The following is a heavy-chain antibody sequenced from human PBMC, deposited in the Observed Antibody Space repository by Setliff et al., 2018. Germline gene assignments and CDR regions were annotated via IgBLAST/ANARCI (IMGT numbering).Heavy chain of an antibody. CDR2: INHSGST. V-gene: IGHV4-34*01. D-gene: IGHD3-3*01. J-gene: IGHJ6*02. CDR1: GGSFSGYY. Sequence: PSETLSLTCAVYGGSFSGYYWSWIRQPPGKGLEWIGEINHSGSTNYNPSLKSRVTISVDTSKNQFSLKLSSVTAADTAVYYCARAPRNFGVVINYYYCYYGMDVWGQGTTVTVSS. CDR3: ARAPRNFGVVINYYYCYYGMDV.